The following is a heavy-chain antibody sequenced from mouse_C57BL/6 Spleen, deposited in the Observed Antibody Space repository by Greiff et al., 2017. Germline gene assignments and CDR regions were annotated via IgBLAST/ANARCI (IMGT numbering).Heavy chain of an antibody. V-gene: IGHV5-16*01. Sequence: EVQLVESEGGLVQPGSSMKLSCTASGFTFSDYYMAWVRQVPEKGLEWVAIINYDGSSTYYLASLKSRFIISRDNAKNILYLQMSSLKSEDTATYYCARVGYSNHYFDDWGQGTTLTVSS. J-gene: IGHJ2*01. CDR3: ARVGYSNHYFDD. CDR2: INYDGSST. D-gene: IGHD2-5*01. CDR1: GFTFSDYY.